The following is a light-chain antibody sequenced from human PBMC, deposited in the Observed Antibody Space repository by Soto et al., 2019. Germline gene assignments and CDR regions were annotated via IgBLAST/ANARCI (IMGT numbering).Light chain of an antibody. J-gene: IGLJ3*02. Sequence: QSALTQPPSASGSPGQSVTISCTGTSSDVGGYNYVSWYQQHPGKAPKLMIYEVSKRPSGVPDRFSGSKSGNTASLTVSGLQVEDEADYYCSSYTSISTWVLGGGTKVTVL. CDR3: SSYTSISTWV. CDR1: SSDVGGYNY. CDR2: EVS. V-gene: IGLV2-8*01.